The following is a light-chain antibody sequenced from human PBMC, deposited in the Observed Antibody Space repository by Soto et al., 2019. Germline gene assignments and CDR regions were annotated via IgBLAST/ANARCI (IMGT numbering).Light chain of an antibody. J-gene: IGKJ4*01. CDR1: QSVSRN. CDR2: AAS. CDR3: QQYNNWPLT. V-gene: IGKV3-15*01. Sequence: ETVLTQSPATLSVSPGEGTTLSCWASQSVSRNLAWYQQRPGQTPRLLFYAASTRATGIPARFSASGSGTEFTLTISSLQSEDFAVSYCQQYNNWPLTFGGGTKVAIE.